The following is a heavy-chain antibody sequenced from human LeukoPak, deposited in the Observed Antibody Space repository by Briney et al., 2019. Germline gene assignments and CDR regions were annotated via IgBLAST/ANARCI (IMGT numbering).Heavy chain of an antibody. D-gene: IGHD6-13*01. J-gene: IGHJ4*02. V-gene: IGHV4-4*02. Sequence: SETLSLTCAVSGGSISSSNWWSWVRQPPGKGLEWIGEIYHSGSTNYNPSLKSRVTISVDKSKNQFSLKLSSVTAADTAVYYCARDMYSSGWYNYFDYWGQGTLVTVSS. CDR1: GGSISSSNW. CDR3: ARDMYSSGWYNYFDY. CDR2: IYHSGST.